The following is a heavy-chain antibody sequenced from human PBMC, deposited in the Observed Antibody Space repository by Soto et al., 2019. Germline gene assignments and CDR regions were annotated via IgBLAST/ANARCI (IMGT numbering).Heavy chain of an antibody. V-gene: IGHV1-18*01. Sequence: ASVKVSCKASGYTFTSYGISWGRHAPGQGLEWMGWISAYNGNTNYAQKLQGRVTMTTDTSTSTAYMELRSLRSDDTAVYYCARDMSYYGSGSYLTHAFDICGQGTMVNVSS. D-gene: IGHD3-10*01. CDR2: ISAYNGNT. J-gene: IGHJ3*02. CDR3: ARDMSYYGSGSYLTHAFDI. CDR1: GYTFTSYG.